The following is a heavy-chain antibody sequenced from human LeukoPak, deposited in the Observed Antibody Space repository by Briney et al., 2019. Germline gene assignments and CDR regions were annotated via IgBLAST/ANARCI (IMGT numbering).Heavy chain of an antibody. Sequence: ASVKVSCKASGYTFTDYYMHWVRQAPGQGLEWVGWISPTSGGTNYAQKFQDRVTMTRDTSNNTSYMELSRLRSDDTAVYYCAREFRTTTWSYDAFDLWGQGTMVTVSS. D-gene: IGHD1/OR15-1a*01. CDR1: GYTFTDYY. V-gene: IGHV1-2*02. CDR2: ISPTSGGT. J-gene: IGHJ3*01. CDR3: AREFRTTTWSYDAFDL.